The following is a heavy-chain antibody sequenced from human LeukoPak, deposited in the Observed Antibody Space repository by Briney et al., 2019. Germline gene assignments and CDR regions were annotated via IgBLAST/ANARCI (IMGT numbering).Heavy chain of an antibody. CDR2: YYSGTT. Sequence: SETLSLTCTVSGASISTYYLSWIRQPPGKGLEWIGIYYSGTTNHNPSLRSRVTISVDTSKNQFSLKLSSVTAADTAVYYCARQYSDAFDIWGQGTMVTVSS. J-gene: IGHJ3*02. CDR3: ARQYSDAFDI. CDR1: GASISTYY. V-gene: IGHV4-59*08. D-gene: IGHD2-21*01.